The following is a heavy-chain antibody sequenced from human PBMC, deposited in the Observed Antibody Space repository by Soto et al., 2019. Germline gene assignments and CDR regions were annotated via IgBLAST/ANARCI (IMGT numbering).Heavy chain of an antibody. Sequence: PSETLSLTCTVFGGSISSGDYYWSWIRQPPGKGLEWIGYIYYSGSTYYNPSLKSRVTISVDTSKNQFSLKLSSVTAADTAVYYCVRVRITILGVFTIRRGAFDIWGQGTVVTVSS. V-gene: IGHV4-30-4*01. CDR1: GGSISSGDYY. CDR3: VRVRITILGVFTIRRGAFDI. J-gene: IGHJ3*02. D-gene: IGHD3-3*01. CDR2: IYYSGST.